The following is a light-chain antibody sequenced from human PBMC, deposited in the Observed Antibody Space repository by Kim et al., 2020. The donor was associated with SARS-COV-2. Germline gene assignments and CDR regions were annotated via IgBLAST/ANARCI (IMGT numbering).Light chain of an antibody. CDR2: QDS. CDR3: QAWDSSTLVV. V-gene: IGLV3-1*01. CDR1: KLGDKY. J-gene: IGLJ2*01. Sequence: SYELTQPPSVSVSPGQTASITCSGDKLGDKYACWYQQKPGQSPVLVIYQDSKRPSGIPERFSGSNSGNTAPLTISGTQAMDEADYYCQAWDSSTLVVFGG.